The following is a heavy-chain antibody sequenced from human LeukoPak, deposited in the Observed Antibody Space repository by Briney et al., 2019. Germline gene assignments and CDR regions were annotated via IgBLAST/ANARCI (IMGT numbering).Heavy chain of an antibody. D-gene: IGHD3-22*01. CDR1: GGTFSSYA. Sequence: ASVKVSCKASGGTFSSYAISWVRQAPGQGLEWMGGIIPIFGTANYAQKFQGRVTITTDESTSTAYMELSSLRSEDAAVYYCATHYYDSSGYFDYWGQGTLVTVSS. CDR3: ATHYYDSSGYFDY. CDR2: IIPIFGTA. J-gene: IGHJ4*02. V-gene: IGHV1-69*05.